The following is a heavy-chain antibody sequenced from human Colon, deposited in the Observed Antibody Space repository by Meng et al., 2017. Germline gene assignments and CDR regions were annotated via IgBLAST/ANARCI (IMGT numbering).Heavy chain of an antibody. J-gene: IGHJ4*02. D-gene: IGHD5-24*01. CDR1: GGSFKTYG. CDR2: IIPMFPKT. CDR3: TRGLATIPHFDY. Sequence: QVELGPSGGEVKKPGSPVKVSCKNAGGSFKTYGINWVRQAPKQGLEWMGGIIPMFPKTNYAQKFEGRLTITADESTSTAYMELSSLRSEDTAVYYCTRGLATIPHFDYWGQGTLVTVSS. V-gene: IGHV1-69*01.